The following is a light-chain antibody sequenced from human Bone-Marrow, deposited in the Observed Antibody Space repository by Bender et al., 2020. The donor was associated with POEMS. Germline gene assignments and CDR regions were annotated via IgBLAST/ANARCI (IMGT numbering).Light chain of an antibody. CDR1: SSDVGAYSR. V-gene: IGLV2-18*02. J-gene: IGLJ2*01. CDR3: SSYTTSTTLI. Sequence: QSALTQPPSVSGSPGQSVTISCTGTSSDVGAYSRVSWYQQSPGTAPKLMLYGVSNRPSGVPVRFSGSKSGNTASLTISGLQAEDEADYYCSSYTTSTTLIFGGGTKLTVI. CDR2: GVS.